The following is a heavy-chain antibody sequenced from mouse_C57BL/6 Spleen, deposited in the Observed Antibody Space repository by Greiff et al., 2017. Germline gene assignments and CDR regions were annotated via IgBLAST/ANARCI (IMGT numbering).Heavy chain of an antibody. Sequence: QVHVKQSGPELVKPGASVKISCKASGYAFSSSWMNWVKQRPGKGLEWIGRIYPGDGDTNYNGKFKGKATLTADKSSSTAYMQLSSLTSEDSAVYFCARDWYYAMDYWGQGTSVTVSS. J-gene: IGHJ4*01. CDR1: GYAFSSSW. D-gene: IGHD4-1*01. CDR2: IYPGDGDT. CDR3: ARDWYYAMDY. V-gene: IGHV1-82*01.